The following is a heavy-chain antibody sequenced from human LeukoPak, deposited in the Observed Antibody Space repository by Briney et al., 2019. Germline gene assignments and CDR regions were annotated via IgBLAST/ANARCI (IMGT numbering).Heavy chain of an antibody. J-gene: IGHJ2*01. CDR3: ARRDCRGGSCYGWYFDL. CDR2: INHSGST. CDR1: GGSFSGYY. Sequence: PSETLSLTCAVYGGSFSGYYWSWIRQPPGKGLEWIGEINHSGSTNYNPSLKSRVTISVDTSKNQFSLKLSSVTAADTAVYYCARRDCRGGSCYGWYFDLWGRGTLVTVSS. D-gene: IGHD2-15*01. V-gene: IGHV4-34*01.